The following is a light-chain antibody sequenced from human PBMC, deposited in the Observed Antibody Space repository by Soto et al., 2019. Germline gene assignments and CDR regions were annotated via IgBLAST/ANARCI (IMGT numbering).Light chain of an antibody. V-gene: IGKV1-5*03. Sequence: DIQMTQSPSTLSASVGDRVTITCRASQSISSWLAWYQQKPGKAPKLLIYKASSLESGVPSRFSGSGSGTGCTLTISSLQPDDFASYYCQQYNSYSWTFGQGTKVEIK. CDR3: QQYNSYSWT. CDR1: QSISSW. CDR2: KAS. J-gene: IGKJ1*01.